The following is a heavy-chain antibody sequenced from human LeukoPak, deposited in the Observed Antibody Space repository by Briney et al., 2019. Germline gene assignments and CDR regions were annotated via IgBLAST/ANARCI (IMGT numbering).Heavy chain of an antibody. Sequence: PSETLSLTCAVYGGSFSGYYWSWIRQPPGKGLEWIGEINHSGSTNYNPSLKSRVTISVDTSKNQLSLKLSSVTAADTAVYYCARFRSENMTLGHFDYWGQGTLVTVSS. CDR3: ARFRSENMTLGHFDY. J-gene: IGHJ4*02. D-gene: IGHD2-21*02. V-gene: IGHV4-34*01. CDR2: INHSGST. CDR1: GGSFSGYY.